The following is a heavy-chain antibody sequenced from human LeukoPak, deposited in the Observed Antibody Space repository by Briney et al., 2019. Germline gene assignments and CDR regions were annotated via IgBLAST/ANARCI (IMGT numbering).Heavy chain of an antibody. J-gene: IGHJ3*02. Sequence: GGSLRLSCAASGFTFSTYSMNWVRQAPGKGLEWVAVIWFDGSNKYYADSVTGRFTISRDNSRNTLFLQVNSLRAEDTAVYYRAREKADGFDIWGQGTMVTVSS. V-gene: IGHV3-33*08. CDR1: GFTFSTYS. CDR3: AREKADGFDI. CDR2: IWFDGSNK.